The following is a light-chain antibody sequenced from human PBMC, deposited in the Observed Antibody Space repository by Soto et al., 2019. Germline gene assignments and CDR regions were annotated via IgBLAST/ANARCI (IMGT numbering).Light chain of an antibody. CDR3: SSYTTTSTPLYV. V-gene: IGLV2-14*01. Sequence: QSALTQPASVSGSPGQSITISCTGTSSDVGACDCVSWYQQHPGNAPKLLISEVSNRPSGVSNRFSASKSGNTASLTISGLRTEDEADYYCSSYTTTSTPLYVFGTGTKLTVL. CDR2: EVS. J-gene: IGLJ1*01. CDR1: SSDVGACDC.